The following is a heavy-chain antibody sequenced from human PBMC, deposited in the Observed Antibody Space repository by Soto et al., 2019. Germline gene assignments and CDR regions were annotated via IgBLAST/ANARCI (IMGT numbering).Heavy chain of an antibody. CDR3: ARGAYWSSTSCYAPYFQH. V-gene: IGHV3-11*06. Sequence: QVQLVESGGGLVKPGGSLRLSCAASGFTFSDYYMSWIRQAPGKGLEWVSYISSSSSYTNYAYSVKGRFTISIDNAKHSLYVQMNSPRAEDTAVYYCARGAYWSSTSCYAPYFQHWGQGTLVTVSS. J-gene: IGHJ1*01. CDR1: GFTFSDYY. CDR2: ISSSSSYT. D-gene: IGHD2-2*01.